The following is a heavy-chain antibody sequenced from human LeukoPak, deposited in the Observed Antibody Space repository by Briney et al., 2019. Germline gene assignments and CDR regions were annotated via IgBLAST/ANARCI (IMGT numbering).Heavy chain of an antibody. CDR3: ARSWNYYYYYGMDV. CDR2: INPNSGGT. J-gene: IGHJ6*02. D-gene: IGHD1-1*01. V-gene: IGHV1-2*02. CDR1: GYTFTGYY. Sequence: GASVKVSCKASGYTFTGYYMHWVRQAPGQGLEWMGWINPNSGGTNYAQKFQGRVTITADKSTSTAYMELSSLRSEDTAVYYCARSWNYYYYYGMDVWGQGTTVTVSS.